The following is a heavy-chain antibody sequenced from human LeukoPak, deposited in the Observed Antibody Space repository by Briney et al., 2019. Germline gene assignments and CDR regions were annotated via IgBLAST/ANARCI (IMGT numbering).Heavy chain of an antibody. CDR1: GGSISSYY. D-gene: IGHD3-22*01. V-gene: IGHV4-59*01. CDR3: ARGQTYYYDSSGYRRFDP. Sequence: SETLSLTCTVSGGSISSYYWSWIRQPPGKGLEWIGYIYYSGSTNYNPSLKSRVTISVDTSKNQFSLKLSSVTAADTAVYYCARGQTYYYDSSGYRRFDPWGQRTLVTVSS. J-gene: IGHJ5*02. CDR2: IYYSGST.